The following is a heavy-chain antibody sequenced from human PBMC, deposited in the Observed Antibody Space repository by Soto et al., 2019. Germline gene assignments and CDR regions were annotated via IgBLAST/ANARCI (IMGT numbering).Heavy chain of an antibody. J-gene: IGHJ4*02. V-gene: IGHV4-38-2*01. CDR1: GYSISSGYY. Sequence: LSLTCAVSGYSISSGYYWGWIRQPPGKGLEWIGSIYHSGSTYYNPSLKSRVTISVDTSKNQFSLKLSSVTAADTAVYYCARADVEMATISVWGQGTLVTVSS. D-gene: IGHD5-12*01. CDR2: IYHSGST. CDR3: ARADVEMATISV.